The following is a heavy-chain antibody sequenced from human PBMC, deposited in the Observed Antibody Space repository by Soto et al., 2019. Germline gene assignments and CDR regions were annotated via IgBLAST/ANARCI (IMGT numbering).Heavy chain of an antibody. V-gene: IGHV1-24*01. CDR2: FDPEDGET. J-gene: IGHJ6*03. D-gene: IGHD2-8*01. Sequence: ASENVSCKVSGYTLTGLSMHWVRQAPGEGLEWMGGFDPEDGETIYAQKFQGRVTMTEDTSTDTAYMELSSLRSEDTAVYYCATREGYCTNGVCPWNYYYYMDVWGKGTTVTVS. CDR3: ATREGYCTNGVCPWNYYYYMDV. CDR1: GYTLTGLS.